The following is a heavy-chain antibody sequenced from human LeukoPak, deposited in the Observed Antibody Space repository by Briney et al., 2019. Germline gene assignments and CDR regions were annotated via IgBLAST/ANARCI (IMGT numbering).Heavy chain of an antibody. D-gene: IGHD1-26*01. CDR2: ISGSGGST. J-gene: IGHJ3*02. Sequence: GGSLRHSCAASGFTFSSYGMSWVRQAPGKGLEWVSAISGSGGSTYYADSVKGRFTISRDNSKNTLYLQMNSLRAEDTAVYYCARGGSYLSAFDIWGQGTMVTVSS. CDR1: GFTFSSYG. CDR3: ARGGSYLSAFDI. V-gene: IGHV3-23*01.